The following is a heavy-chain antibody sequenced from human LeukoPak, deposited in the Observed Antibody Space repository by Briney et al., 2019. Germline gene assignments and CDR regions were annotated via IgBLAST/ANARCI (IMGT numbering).Heavy chain of an antibody. J-gene: IGHJ4*02. V-gene: IGHV3-48*03. D-gene: IGHD6-19*01. CDR2: ISSSGSTI. CDR1: GFTFSSYE. CDR3: ARDEDGGGWYDY. Sequence: HPGGSLRLFCAASGFTFSSYEMNWVRQAPGKGLEWVSYISSSGSTIYYADSVKGRFTISRDNAKNSLYLQMNSLRAEDTAVYYCARDEDGGGWYDYWGQGTLVTVSS.